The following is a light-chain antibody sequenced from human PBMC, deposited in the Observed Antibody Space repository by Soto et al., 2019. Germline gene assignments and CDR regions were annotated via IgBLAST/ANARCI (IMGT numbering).Light chain of an antibody. Sequence: EIVMTQSPATLSVSPGERATLSCRASQSVNSNLAWYQQKAGQAPRLLIYGTSTRATGIPDRFSGSGSGTDFTLTISSLQPEDFATYYCLQDYTYPWTFGQGTKVDIK. CDR3: LQDYTYPWT. V-gene: IGKV3D-15*01. J-gene: IGKJ1*01. CDR1: QSVNSN. CDR2: GTS.